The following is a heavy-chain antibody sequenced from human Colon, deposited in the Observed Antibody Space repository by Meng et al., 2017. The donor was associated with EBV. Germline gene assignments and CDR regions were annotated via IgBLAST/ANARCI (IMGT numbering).Heavy chain of an antibody. D-gene: IGHD5-24*01. V-gene: IGHV4-31*03. CDR1: GGSISSGGYY. J-gene: IGHJ4*02. CDR2: IYYSGST. CDR3: ARGPSRWLQFSFDY. Sequence: QGQLQESGPGLVKPSRPLSLTCTVSGGSISSGGYYWSWIRQHPGKGLEWIGYIYYSGSTYYNPSLKSRVTISIDTSKNQFSLKLSSVTAADTAVYYCARGPSRWLQFSFDYWGQGTLVTVSS.